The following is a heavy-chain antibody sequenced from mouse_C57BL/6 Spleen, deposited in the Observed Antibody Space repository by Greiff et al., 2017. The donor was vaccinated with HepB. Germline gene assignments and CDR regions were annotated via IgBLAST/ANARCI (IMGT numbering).Heavy chain of an antibody. CDR2: IDPSDSYT. CDR3: ARARLRRGGNFDD. J-gene: IGHJ2*01. CDR1: GYTFTSYW. Sequence: VQLQQPGAELVKPGASVKLSCKASGYTFTSYWMQWVKQRPGQGLEWIGEIDPSDSYTNYNQKFKGKATLTVDTSSSTAYMQLSSLTSEDSAVYYCARARLRRGGNFDDWGQGTTLTVSS. D-gene: IGHD2-2*01. V-gene: IGHV1-50*01.